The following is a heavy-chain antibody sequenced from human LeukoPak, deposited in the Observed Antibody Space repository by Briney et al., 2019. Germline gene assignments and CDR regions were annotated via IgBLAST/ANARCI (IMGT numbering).Heavy chain of an antibody. CDR2: INPSGGNT. Sequence: ASVKVSCKASGYTFTSYYMHWVRQAPGQGLEWMGIINPSGGNTNYAQKFQGRVTMTRDTSISTAYMELSRLRSDDTAVYYCARDRRGAYGDYATSYWGQGTLVTVSS. CDR3: ARDRRGAYGDYATSY. D-gene: IGHD4-17*01. J-gene: IGHJ4*02. V-gene: IGHV1-46*01. CDR1: GYTFTSYY.